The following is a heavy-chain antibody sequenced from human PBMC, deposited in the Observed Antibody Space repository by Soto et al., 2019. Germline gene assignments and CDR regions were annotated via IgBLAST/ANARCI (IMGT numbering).Heavy chain of an antibody. Sequence: GGSLRLSCAASGFTFSSYAMSWVRQAPGKGLEWVSAISGSGGSTYYADSVKGRFTISRDNSKNTLYLQMNSLRAEDTAVYYCAKDKDSSGYYYAPGGAFDIWGQGTMVTVSS. J-gene: IGHJ3*02. V-gene: IGHV3-23*01. CDR3: AKDKDSSGYYYAPGGAFDI. CDR2: ISGSGGST. CDR1: GFTFSSYA. D-gene: IGHD3-22*01.